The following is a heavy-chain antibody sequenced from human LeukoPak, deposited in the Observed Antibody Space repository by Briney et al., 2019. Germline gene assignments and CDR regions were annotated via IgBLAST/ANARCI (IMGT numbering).Heavy chain of an antibody. J-gene: IGHJ4*02. Sequence: PSETLSLTCAVYGGSFSGYYWSWIRQPPGKGLEWIGEINHSGSTNYNPSLKSRVTISVDTSKNQFSLKLSCVTAADTAVYYCARDSYCSSTSCYNGDYFDYWGQGTLVTVSS. CDR2: INHSGST. D-gene: IGHD2-2*02. CDR1: GGSFSGYY. CDR3: ARDSYCSSTSCYNGDYFDY. V-gene: IGHV4-34*01.